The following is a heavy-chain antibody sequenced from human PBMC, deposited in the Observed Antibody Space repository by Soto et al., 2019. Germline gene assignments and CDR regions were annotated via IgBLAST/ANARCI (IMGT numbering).Heavy chain of an antibody. CDR3: ARDLISY. D-gene: IGHD3-10*01. CDR2: ISSGCSDT. CDR1: GFTFSRVS. J-gene: IGHJ4*02. Sequence: PGGSLRLSCEASGFTFSRVSMNWVRQVPGKGLEWVASISSGCSDTWYADSVKGRFTISRDNAKNSLYLQMNSLRAEDTAVYYCARDLISYWGQGTLVTVSS. V-gene: IGHV3-21*01.